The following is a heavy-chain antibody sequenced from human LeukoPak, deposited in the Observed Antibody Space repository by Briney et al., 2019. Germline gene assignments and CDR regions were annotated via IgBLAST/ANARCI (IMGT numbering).Heavy chain of an antibody. Sequence: SETLSLICTVSGGSISSYYWSWIRQPPGKGLEWIGYIYYSGSTNYNPSLKSRVTISVDTSKNQFSLKLSSVTAADTAVYYCAGTTLYCGGDCYSYLQHWGQGTLVTVSS. D-gene: IGHD2-21*02. CDR1: GGSISSYY. J-gene: IGHJ1*01. CDR3: AGTTLYCGGDCYSYLQH. V-gene: IGHV4-59*01. CDR2: IYYSGST.